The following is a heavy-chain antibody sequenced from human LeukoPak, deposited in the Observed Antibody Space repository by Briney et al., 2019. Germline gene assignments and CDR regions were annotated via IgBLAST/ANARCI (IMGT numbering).Heavy chain of an antibody. D-gene: IGHD5-18*01. J-gene: IGHJ4*02. CDR1: GGSFSGYY. CDR2: INHSGST. CDR3: ARDLKVDTAMVLLGY. Sequence: SETLSLTCAVYGGSFSGYYWSWIRQPPGKGLEWIGEINHSGSTNYNPSLKSRVTISVDTSKNQFSLKLSSVTAADTAVYYCARDLKVDTAMVLLGYWGQGTLVTVSS. V-gene: IGHV4-34*01.